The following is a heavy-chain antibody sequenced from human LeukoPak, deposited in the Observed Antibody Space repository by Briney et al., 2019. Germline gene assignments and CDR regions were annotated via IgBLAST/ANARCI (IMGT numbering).Heavy chain of an antibody. J-gene: IGHJ4*02. CDR3: ARDQGYYDDRSSDY. V-gene: IGHV1-69*04. CDR1: GGTFSSYA. Sequence: SVKVSCKASGGTFSSYAISWVRQAPGQGLEWMGRIIPILGIANYAQKLQGRVTMTTDTSTSTAYMELRSLRSDDTAVYYCARDQGYYDDRSSDYWGQGTLVTVSS. CDR2: IIPILGIA. D-gene: IGHD3-22*01.